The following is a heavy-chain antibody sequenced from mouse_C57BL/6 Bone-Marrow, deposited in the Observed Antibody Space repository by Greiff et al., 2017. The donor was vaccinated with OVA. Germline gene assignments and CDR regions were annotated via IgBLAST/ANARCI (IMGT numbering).Heavy chain of an antibody. Sequence: EVQLVESGPELVKPGASVKISCKASGYSFTGYYMNWVKQSPEKSLEWIGEINPSTGGTTYNQKFKAKATLTVDKSSSTAYMQLKSLTSEDSAVYYCARSLITTVAFHWGQGTLVTVSA. D-gene: IGHD1-1*01. CDR3: ARSLITTVAFH. CDR2: INPSTGGT. J-gene: IGHJ3*01. V-gene: IGHV1-42*01. CDR1: GYSFTGYY.